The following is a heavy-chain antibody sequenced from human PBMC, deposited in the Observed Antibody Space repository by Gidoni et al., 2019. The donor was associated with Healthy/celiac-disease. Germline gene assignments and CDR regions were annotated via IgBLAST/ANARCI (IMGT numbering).Heavy chain of an antibody. CDR1: GFSLSNARMG. Sequence: QVTLKESGPVLVKPTETLTLTCTVSGFSLSNARMGVSWIRQPPGKALEWLAHIFSNDEKSYSTSLKSRLTISKDTSKSQVVLTMTNMDPVDTATYYCARIRGGVYSSSFLGYFDYWGQGTLVTVSS. J-gene: IGHJ4*02. CDR3: ARIRGGVYSSSFLGYFDY. CDR2: IFSNDEK. V-gene: IGHV2-26*01. D-gene: IGHD6-6*01.